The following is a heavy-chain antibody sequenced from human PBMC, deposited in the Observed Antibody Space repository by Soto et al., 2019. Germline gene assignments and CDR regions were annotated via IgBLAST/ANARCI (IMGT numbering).Heavy chain of an antibody. V-gene: IGHV3-13*01. D-gene: IGHD6-19*01. Sequence: PWGSLRLSCAASGFAFSSYALHWVRRAPGKGLEWVSAIGTCVDTYYADSVMGRFTISRDNAKKSLYLHMNSLIAEDMAVYYCARDLGVAVAGPWNRRWGQGTLVTVSS. CDR3: ARDLGVAVAGPWNRR. CDR1: GFAFSSYA. CDR2: IGTCVDT. J-gene: IGHJ4*02.